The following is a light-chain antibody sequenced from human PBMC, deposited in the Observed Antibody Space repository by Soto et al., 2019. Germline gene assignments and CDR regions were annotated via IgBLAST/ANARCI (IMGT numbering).Light chain of an antibody. CDR2: EGT. CDR3: CSFAGSSTYV. Sequence: QSVLTQPASVSGAARQASTISCTGTSRDVGSYNLVSWYQQHPGNAPKLIIYEGTKRPSGVSCRFSGSKSGNTASLTISGLQEEDEGDYHCCSFAGSSTYVFGTGTKVTVL. V-gene: IGLV2-23*01. CDR1: SRDVGSYNL. J-gene: IGLJ1*01.